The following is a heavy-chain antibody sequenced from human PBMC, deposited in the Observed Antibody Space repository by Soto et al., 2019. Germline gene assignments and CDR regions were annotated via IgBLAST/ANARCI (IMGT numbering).Heavy chain of an antibody. J-gene: IGHJ4*02. V-gene: IGHV3-48*02. CDR3: ARDRGVRSGYYPLDY. CDR1: GFTFSSYS. CDR2: ISSSSSTI. Sequence: EVQLVESGGGLVQPGGSLRLSCAASGFTFSSYSMNWVRQAPGKGLAWVSYISSSSSTIYYADSVKGRFTISRDNAKNSLYLQMNSLRDEDTAVYYCARDRGVRSGYYPLDYWGQGTLVTVSS. D-gene: IGHD3-3*01.